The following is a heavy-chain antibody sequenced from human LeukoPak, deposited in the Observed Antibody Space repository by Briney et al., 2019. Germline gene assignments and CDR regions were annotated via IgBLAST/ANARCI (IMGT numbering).Heavy chain of an antibody. CDR3: ARGAIFGVVITRSAFDI. J-gene: IGHJ3*02. V-gene: IGHV3-30*04. D-gene: IGHD3-3*01. CDR2: ISYDGSNK. CDR1: GFTFSSYD. Sequence: GGSLRLSCAASGFTFSSYDMHWVGQAPGKGLEWVAVISYDGSNKYYADSVKGRFTISRDNSKNTLYLQMNSLRAEDTAVYYCARGAIFGVVITRSAFDIWGQGTMVTVSS.